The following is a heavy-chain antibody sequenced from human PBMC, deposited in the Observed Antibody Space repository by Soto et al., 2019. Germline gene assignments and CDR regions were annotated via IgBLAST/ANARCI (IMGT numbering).Heavy chain of an antibody. CDR2: IDPADSDT. CDR3: ARTYTGVDSAMVDF. Sequence: PGESLKISCSGSGYSFTSYWIGWVLQMPGKGLEWMGMIDPADSDTRYSPSFQGQVTISADKSISTAYLQWSSLKASDTALYYCARTYTGVDSAMVDFWGQGTLVTVSS. CDR1: GYSFTSYW. V-gene: IGHV5-51*01. J-gene: IGHJ4*02. D-gene: IGHD5-18*01.